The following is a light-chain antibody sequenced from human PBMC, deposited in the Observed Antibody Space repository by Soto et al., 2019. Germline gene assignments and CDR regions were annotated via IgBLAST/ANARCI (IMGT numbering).Light chain of an antibody. CDR2: GAS. CDR3: QQYCSSPRT. Sequence: EIVLTQSPGTLSLSPGERATLSCRASQSVSSSYLAWYQQKPGQAPSLLIYGASSMATGIPERFSGSGSGTDFTLIISSLEPDDFAVYYCQQYCSSPRTFGQGTKVEIK. J-gene: IGKJ1*01. CDR1: QSVSSSY. V-gene: IGKV3-20*01.